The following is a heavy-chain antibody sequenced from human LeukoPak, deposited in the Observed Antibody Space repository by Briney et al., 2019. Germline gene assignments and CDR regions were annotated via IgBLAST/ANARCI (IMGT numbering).Heavy chain of an antibody. V-gene: IGHV4-59*12. CDR2: IYYSGST. J-gene: IGHJ4*02. CDR1: GGSISSYY. Sequence: PSETLSLTCTVSGGSISSYYWSWIRQPPGKGLEWIGYIYYSGSTNYNPSLKSRVTISVDTSKNQFSLKLSSVTAADTAVYYCARISRGIAAAGLDYWGQGTLVTVSS. CDR3: ARISRGIAAAGLDY. D-gene: IGHD6-13*01.